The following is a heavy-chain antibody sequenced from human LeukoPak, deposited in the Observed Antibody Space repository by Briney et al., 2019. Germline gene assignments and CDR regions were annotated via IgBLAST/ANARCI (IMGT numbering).Heavy chain of an antibody. CDR2: INPSSGGT. CDR1: GYTFTGYY. Sequence: ASVKVSCKASGYTFTGYYMHWVRQAPGQGLEWMGWINPSSGGTNYAQKFQGRVTMTRDTSISTAYMELSRLRSDDTAVYYCARSGVIGQWLVRFDYWGQGTLVTVSS. CDR3: ARSGVIGQWLVRFDY. V-gene: IGHV1-2*02. D-gene: IGHD6-19*01. J-gene: IGHJ4*02.